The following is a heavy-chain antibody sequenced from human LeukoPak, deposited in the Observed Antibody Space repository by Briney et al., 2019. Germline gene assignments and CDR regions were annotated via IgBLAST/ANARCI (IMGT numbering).Heavy chain of an antibody. CDR3: ARSRYSSPGNYYYGMDV. V-gene: IGHV5-51*01. D-gene: IGHD6-13*01. CDR1: GYSFTSYW. Sequence: GESLKISCKGSGYSFTSYWIGWVRQMPGKGLEWMGIIYPGDSDTRYSPSFQGQVTISADKSISTAYLQWSSLKASDTAMYYCARSRYSSPGNYYYGMDVWGQGTTVTVS. J-gene: IGHJ6*02. CDR2: IYPGDSDT.